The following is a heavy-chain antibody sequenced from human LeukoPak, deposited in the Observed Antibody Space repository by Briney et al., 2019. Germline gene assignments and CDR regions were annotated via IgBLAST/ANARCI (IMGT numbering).Heavy chain of an antibody. CDR3: ARAGLTGTKRIDAFDI. CDR1: GFTFSSYS. D-gene: IGHD1-20*01. Sequence: GGSLRLSCAASGFTFSSYSMNWVRQAPGKGLEWVSYISSSSSTIYYADSVKGRFTISRDNAKNSLYLQMNSLRAEDTAVYYCARAGLTGTKRIDAFDIWGQGTMVTVSS. CDR2: ISSSSSTI. J-gene: IGHJ3*02. V-gene: IGHV3-48*04.